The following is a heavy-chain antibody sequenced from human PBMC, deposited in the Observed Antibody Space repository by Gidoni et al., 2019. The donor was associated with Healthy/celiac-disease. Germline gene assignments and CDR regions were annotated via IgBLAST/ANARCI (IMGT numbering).Heavy chain of an antibody. Sequence: QLQLQESGPGLVQPSETLSLTCPVSGGSISSISYYWGWSRQPPGKGLEWIGIIYYSGSTYYNPSLKSRVTISVDTSKNQFSLKLSSVTAADTAVYYCARHDYWGQGTLVTVSS. J-gene: IGHJ4*02. CDR1: GGSISSISYY. CDR3: ARHDY. V-gene: IGHV4-39*01. CDR2: IYYSGST.